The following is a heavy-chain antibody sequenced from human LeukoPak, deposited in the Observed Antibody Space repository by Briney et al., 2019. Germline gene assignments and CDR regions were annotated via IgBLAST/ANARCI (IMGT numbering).Heavy chain of an antibody. CDR3: ARYSSMVVTWAYYFDY. J-gene: IGHJ4*02. CDR2: ISGSGGST. Sequence: GGSLRLSCAASGFTFSNYAMSWVRQAPGKGLEWVSAISGSGGSTYYADSVKGRFTISRDNSKNTLYLQMNSLRAEDTAVYYCARYSSMVVTWAYYFDYWGQGTLVTVSS. CDR1: GFTFSNYA. D-gene: IGHD2-15*01. V-gene: IGHV3-23*01.